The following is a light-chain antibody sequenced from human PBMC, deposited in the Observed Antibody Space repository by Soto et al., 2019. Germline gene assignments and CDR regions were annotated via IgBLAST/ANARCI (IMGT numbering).Light chain of an antibody. Sequence: EIVLTQSPATLSLSPGERATISCRASQSVSSYFAWYQQKPGQAPRILIYDASNRATGIPARFSVSGSGTDFSLTISSLEPEDFAVYYCQQRNNWPPSTFGQGTRLEIK. CDR2: DAS. CDR1: QSVSSY. V-gene: IGKV3-11*01. CDR3: QQRNNWPPST. J-gene: IGKJ5*01.